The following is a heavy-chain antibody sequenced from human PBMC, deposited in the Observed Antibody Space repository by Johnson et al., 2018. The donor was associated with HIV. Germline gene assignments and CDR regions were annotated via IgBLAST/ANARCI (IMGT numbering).Heavy chain of an antibody. CDR1: GFTFSSYA. CDR2: ISNSGSTI. D-gene: IGHD1/OR15-1a*01. V-gene: IGHV3-48*03. Sequence: VQLVESGGGVVQPGRSLRLSCAASGFTFSSYAMHWVRLAPGAGLEWVSYISNSGSTIYYTDSVKGRFTISRDNAKNSLYLQINSLRAEDTALYYCAKGRTGSTDALDVWGQGTMVTVSS. J-gene: IGHJ3*01. CDR3: AKGRTGSTDALDV.